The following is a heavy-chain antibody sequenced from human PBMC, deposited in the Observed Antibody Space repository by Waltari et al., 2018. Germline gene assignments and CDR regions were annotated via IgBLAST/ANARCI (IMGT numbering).Heavy chain of an antibody. CDR3: ARDRGPLDY. J-gene: IGHJ4*02. D-gene: IGHD1-26*01. V-gene: IGHV3-30-3*01. CDR1: GFTFSRYA. Sequence: QVQLVESGGGVVQPGRSLRLSCAASGFTFSRYAMHWVRQAPGKGLEWVAVISYDGSNKYYADSVKGRFTISRDNSKNTLYLQMNSLRAEDTAVYYCARDRGPLDYWGQGTLVTVSS. CDR2: ISYDGSNK.